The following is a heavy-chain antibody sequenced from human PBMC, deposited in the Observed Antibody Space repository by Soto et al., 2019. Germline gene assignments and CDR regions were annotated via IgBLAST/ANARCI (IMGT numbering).Heavy chain of an antibody. J-gene: IGHJ5*02. Sequence: ASVKVSCKASGYTFTSYYMHWVRQAPGQGLEWMGIINPSGGSTSYAQKFQGRVTMTRDTSTSTVYMELSSLRSEDTAVYYCARDIRIAAHLIWFDPWGQGTLVTVSS. CDR1: GYTFTSYY. V-gene: IGHV1-46*01. CDR3: ARDIRIAAHLIWFDP. CDR2: INPSGGST. D-gene: IGHD6-6*01.